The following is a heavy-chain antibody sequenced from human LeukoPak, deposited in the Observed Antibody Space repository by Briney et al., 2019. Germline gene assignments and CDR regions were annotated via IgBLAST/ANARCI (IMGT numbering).Heavy chain of an antibody. Sequence: PGGSLRLSCAASGFTFSDYYMSWIRQAPGKGLEWVSYISSSSSYTNYADSAKGRFTISRDNAKNSLYLQMNSLRAEDTAVYYCARSQRRSYYGMDVWGQGTTVTVSS. CDR3: ARSQRRSYYGMDV. CDR1: GFTFSDYY. J-gene: IGHJ6*02. D-gene: IGHD1-1*01. V-gene: IGHV3-11*03. CDR2: ISSSSSYT.